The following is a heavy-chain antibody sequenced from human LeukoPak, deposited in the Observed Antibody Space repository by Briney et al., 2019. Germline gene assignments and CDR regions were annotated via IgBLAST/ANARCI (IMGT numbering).Heavy chain of an antibody. CDR3: AKDIEYYDSSGSHDY. CDR1: GFTFDDYA. V-gene: IGHV3-9*01. Sequence: GRSLRLSCAASGFTFDDYAMHWVRQAPGKGLEWVSGISWNSGSIGYADSVKGRFTISRDNAKNSLYLQMNSLRAEDTALYYCAKDIEYYDSSGSHDYWGQGTLVTVSS. D-gene: IGHD3-22*01. CDR2: ISWNSGSI. J-gene: IGHJ4*02.